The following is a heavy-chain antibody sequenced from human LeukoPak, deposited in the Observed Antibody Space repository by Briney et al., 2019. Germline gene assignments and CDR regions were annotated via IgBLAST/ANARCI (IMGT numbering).Heavy chain of an antibody. CDR2: INHSGSGT. V-gene: IGHV1-46*01. Sequence: ASVKVSCKASGYIFTNYYIHWARQAPGKGLEWVGMINHSGSGTNYAQRFQGRVTMTRDKSTTTVYMELSSLRSEDTAVYYCARGTPGYSYAGRDWFDPWGQGTLVTVSS. CDR1: GYIFTNYY. CDR3: ARGTPGYSYAGRDWFDP. J-gene: IGHJ5*02. D-gene: IGHD5-18*01.